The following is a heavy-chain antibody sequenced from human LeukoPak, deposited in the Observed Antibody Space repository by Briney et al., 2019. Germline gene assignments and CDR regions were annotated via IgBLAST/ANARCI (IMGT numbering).Heavy chain of an antibody. CDR3: ARDPDNWNYPTLRGYYMDV. Sequence: PGGSLRLSCAASGFTFSSYAMHWVRQAPGKGLEWVAVISYDGSNKYYADSVKGRFTISRDNSKNTLYLQMNSLRAEDTAVYYCARDPDNWNYPTLRGYYMDVWGKGTTVTVSS. CDR1: GFTFSSYA. CDR2: ISYDGSNK. V-gene: IGHV3-30-3*01. D-gene: IGHD1-7*01. J-gene: IGHJ6*03.